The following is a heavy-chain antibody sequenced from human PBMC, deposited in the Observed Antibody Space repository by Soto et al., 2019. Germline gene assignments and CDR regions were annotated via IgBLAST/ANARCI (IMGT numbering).Heavy chain of an antibody. Sequence: SETLSLTCTVSGGSISRGGHYWSWLRQHPGKGLEWIGYIYYSGSTSSGSTSYNPSLKSRLTISIDTSKNQFSLKLSSVTAADTAVYYCASGTLLLILRQGPLEFRGQGTSVIVSS. CDR1: GGSISRGGHY. V-gene: IGHV4-31*03. CDR3: ASGTLLLILRQGPLEF. D-gene: IGHD3-3*01. J-gene: IGHJ6*02. CDR2: IYYSGSTSSGST.